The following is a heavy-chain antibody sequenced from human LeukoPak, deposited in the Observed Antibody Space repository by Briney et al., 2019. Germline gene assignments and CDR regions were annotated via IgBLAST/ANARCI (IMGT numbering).Heavy chain of an antibody. CDR1: GFTFSSYE. J-gene: IGHJ4*02. CDR2: IKNDGSDK. Sequence: GGSLRLSCAASGFTFSSYEMTWVRQAPGKGLEWVATIKNDGSDKYYVDSVKGRFTLSRDNAKNSVYLQMNSLRVEDTAVYYCVNLGYSDGGQGTLVTVSS. CDR3: VNLGYSD. V-gene: IGHV3-7*01. D-gene: IGHD5-12*01.